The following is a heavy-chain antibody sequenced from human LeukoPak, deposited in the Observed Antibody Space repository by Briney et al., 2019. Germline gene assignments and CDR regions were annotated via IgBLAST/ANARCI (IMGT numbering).Heavy chain of an antibody. D-gene: IGHD3-22*01. V-gene: IGHV4-59*08. CDR3: ARVTTMIVVADNWFDP. CDR2: IYYSGST. CDR1: GGSISSYY. Sequence: PSETLSLTCTVSGGSISSYYWSWIRQPPGKGLEWIGYIYYSGSTNYNPSLKSRVTISVDTSKNQFSLKLSSVTAADTAVYYCARVTTMIVVADNWFDPWGQGTLVTVSS. J-gene: IGHJ5*02.